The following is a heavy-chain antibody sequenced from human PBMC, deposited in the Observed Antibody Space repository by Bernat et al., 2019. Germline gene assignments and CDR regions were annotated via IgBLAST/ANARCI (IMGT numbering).Heavy chain of an antibody. D-gene: IGHD2-15*01. Sequence: QVQLVQSGAEVKMPGSSVKVSCKAAGDSFTLESINWVREAPGQGLEWMGKIIPSLGITDYAKKLQGRITLTADTSTGTVFMEMSRLRSEDTALYYCAGEICSRGSCYYDHWGQGTLVTVSS. CDR1: GDSFTLES. CDR3: AGEICSRGSCYYDH. J-gene: IGHJ5*02. CDR2: IIPSLGIT. V-gene: IGHV1-69*08.